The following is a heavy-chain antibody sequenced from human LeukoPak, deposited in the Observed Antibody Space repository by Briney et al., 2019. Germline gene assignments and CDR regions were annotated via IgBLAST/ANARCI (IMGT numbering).Heavy chain of an antibody. J-gene: IGHJ3*02. CDR3: ARDRGGSYSDAFDI. CDR2: INPNSGGT. D-gene: IGHD1-26*01. V-gene: IGHV1-2*02. CDR1: GYTFTGYY. Sequence: GASVKVSCKASGYTFTGYYMHWVRQAPGQGLEWMGWINPNSGGTNCAQKFQGRVTMTRDTSISTAYMELSRLRSDDTAVYYCARDRGGSYSDAFDIWGQGTMVTVPS.